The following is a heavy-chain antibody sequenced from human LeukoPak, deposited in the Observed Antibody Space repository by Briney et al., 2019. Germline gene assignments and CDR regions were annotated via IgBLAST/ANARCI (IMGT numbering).Heavy chain of an antibody. D-gene: IGHD4-17*01. CDR3: ARLWDGDYTPDY. V-gene: IGHV5-51*01. CDR2: IFPGHSDT. Sequence: GKSLKISGKGSGYSFTSYWIGWVRQTPGKGLEWMRFIFPGHSDTRYSPSFQGQVTISADKSISTAYLQWSSLKASDTAMYYCARLWDGDYTPDYWGRGTLVTVSS. CDR1: GYSFTSYW. J-gene: IGHJ4*02.